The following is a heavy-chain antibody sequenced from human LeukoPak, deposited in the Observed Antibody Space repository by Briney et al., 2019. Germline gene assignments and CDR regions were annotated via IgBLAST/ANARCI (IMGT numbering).Heavy chain of an antibody. CDR3: ARDRDSDAYYDILTGYPYYGMDV. D-gene: IGHD3-9*01. CDR1: GGSISSYY. CDR2: IYYSGST. V-gene: IGHV4-59*06. J-gene: IGHJ6*02. Sequence: PSETLSLTCTVSGGSISSYYWSWIRQHPGKGLEWIGYIYYSGSTYYNPSLKSRVTISVDTSKNQFSLKLSSVTAANTAVYYCARDRDSDAYYDILTGYPYYGMDVWGQGTTVTVSS.